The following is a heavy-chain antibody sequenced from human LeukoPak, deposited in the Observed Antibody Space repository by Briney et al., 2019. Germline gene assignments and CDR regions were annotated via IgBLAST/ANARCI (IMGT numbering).Heavy chain of an antibody. CDR1: GFTFSTYW. CDR2: INTDGNST. V-gene: IGHV3-74*01. CDR3: ARELASGD. J-gene: IGHJ4*02. Sequence: GGSLRLSCAASGFTFSTYWMHWVRQAPGKGLVWVSQINTDGNSTTYADSVKGRFTVSRDNAKNTLYLQMNSLRAEDTAVYYCARELASGDWGQGTLVTVSS. D-gene: IGHD6-13*01.